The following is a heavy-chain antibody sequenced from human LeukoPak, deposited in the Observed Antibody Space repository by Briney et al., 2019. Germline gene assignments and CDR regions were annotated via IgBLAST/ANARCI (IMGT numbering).Heavy chain of an antibody. CDR3: ARAVAGFYYFDC. V-gene: IGHV4-30-4*08. D-gene: IGHD6-19*01. CDR2: IYYSGST. J-gene: IGHJ4*02. Sequence: SETLSLTCTVSGGSISSGDYHWSWIRQPPGKGLEWIGYIYYSGSTYYNPSLKSRVTISVDTSKNQFSLKLSSVTAADTAVYYCARAVAGFYYFDCWGQGTLVTVSS. CDR1: GGSISSGDYH.